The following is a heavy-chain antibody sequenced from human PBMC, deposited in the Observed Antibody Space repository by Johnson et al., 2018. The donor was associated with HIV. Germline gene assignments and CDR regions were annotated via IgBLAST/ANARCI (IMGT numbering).Heavy chain of an antibody. CDR2: ISYDGSNK. Sequence: QVQLVESGGGVVQPGRSLRLSCAASGFTFSSYAMHWVRQAPGKGLEWVAVISYDGSNKYYADSVKGRFTISRDNSKNTLYLQMNSLRAEDTALYYCARENSSGYHDAFDSWSQGTLVTVSS. D-gene: IGHD3-22*01. J-gene: IGHJ3*02. CDR1: GFTFSSYA. V-gene: IGHV3-30-3*01. CDR3: ARENSSGYHDAFDS.